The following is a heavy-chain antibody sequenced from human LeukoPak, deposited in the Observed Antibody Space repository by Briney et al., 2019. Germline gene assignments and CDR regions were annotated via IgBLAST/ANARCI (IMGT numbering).Heavy chain of an antibody. J-gene: IGHJ6*03. Sequence: GGSLRLSCAASGFTFDDYGMSWVRQAPGKGLEWVSGINWNGGSTGYADSVKGRFTISRDNAKNSLYLQMNSLRAEDTALYYCARARVSGYYDFWSGYYALYYYYYYYMDVWGKGTTVTVSS. CDR1: GFTFDDYG. CDR3: ARARVSGYYDFWSGYYALYYYYYYYMDV. CDR2: INWNGGST. V-gene: IGHV3-20*04. D-gene: IGHD3-3*01.